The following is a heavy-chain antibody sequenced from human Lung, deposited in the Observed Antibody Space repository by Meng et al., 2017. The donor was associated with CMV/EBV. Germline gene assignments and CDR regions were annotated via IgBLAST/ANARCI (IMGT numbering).Heavy chain of an antibody. CDR1: VGSISSSNW. CDR3: ASFPPPGKQWLVTDY. D-gene: IGHD6-19*01. CDR2: IYHSGST. V-gene: IGHV4-4*02. J-gene: IGHJ4*02. Sequence: QWHQQGSGPGLVKPSGTLSLTSAVSVGSISSSNWWSWVRQPPGKGLEWIGEIYHSGSTNYNPSLKSRVTISVDKSKNQFSLKLSSVTAADTAVYYCASFPPPGKQWLVTDYWGQGTLVTVSS.